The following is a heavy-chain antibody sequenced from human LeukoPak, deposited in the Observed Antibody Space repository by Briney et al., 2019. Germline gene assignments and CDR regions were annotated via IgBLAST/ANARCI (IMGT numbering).Heavy chain of an antibody. J-gene: IGHJ3*02. Sequence: GRSLRLSCAASGFTFSSYAMHWVRQAPGKGLEWVSSISSSSSYIYYADSVKGRFTISRDNAKNSLYLQMNSLRAEDTAVYYCARGIRDIVLMVYAHGAFDIWGQGTMVTVSS. D-gene: IGHD2-8*01. V-gene: IGHV3-21*01. CDR3: ARGIRDIVLMVYAHGAFDI. CDR1: GFTFSSYA. CDR2: ISSSSSYI.